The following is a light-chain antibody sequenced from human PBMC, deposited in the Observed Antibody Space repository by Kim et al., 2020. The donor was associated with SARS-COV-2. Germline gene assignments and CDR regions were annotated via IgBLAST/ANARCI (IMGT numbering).Light chain of an antibody. J-gene: IGKJ4*01. CDR1: QDIRSY. CDR3: QQLVSYPLT. Sequence: DIQLTQSPSLLSASVGDRVTITCRASQDIRSYLAWYQQKSGKAPKLLISVASTLQSGVPSRFSGNGSGTEFTLTISSLQPEDFATYYCQQLVSYPLTFGGGTKVDIK. V-gene: IGKV1-9*01. CDR2: VAS.